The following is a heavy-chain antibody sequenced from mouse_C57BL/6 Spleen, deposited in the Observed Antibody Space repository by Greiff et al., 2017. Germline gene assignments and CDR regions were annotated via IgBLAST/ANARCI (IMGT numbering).Heavy chain of an antibody. CDR3: ARGRDYYGSSYVWYFDV. CDR2: ISDGGSYT. Sequence: EVMLVESGGGLVKPGGSLKLSCAASGFTFSSYAMSWVRQTPEKRLEWVATISDGGSYTYYPDNVKGRFTISRDNAKNNLYLQMSHLKSEDTAMYYCARGRDYYGSSYVWYFDVWGTGTTVTVSS. J-gene: IGHJ1*03. D-gene: IGHD1-1*01. V-gene: IGHV5-4*03. CDR1: GFTFSSYA.